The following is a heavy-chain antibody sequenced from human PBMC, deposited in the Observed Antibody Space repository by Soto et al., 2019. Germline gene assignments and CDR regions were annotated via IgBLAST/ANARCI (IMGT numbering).Heavy chain of an antibody. J-gene: IGHJ4*02. D-gene: IGHD3-10*01. V-gene: IGHV1-69*02. CDR2: IIPILGIA. CDR3: ARGHRYGAGSYAKQLFDY. Sequence: SVKVSCKASGGTFSSYTISWVRQAPGQGLEWMGRIIPILGIANYAQKFQGRVTITADKSTSTAYMELSSLRSEDTAVYYCARGHRYGAGSYAKQLFDYWGQGTLVTVSS. CDR1: GGTFSSYT.